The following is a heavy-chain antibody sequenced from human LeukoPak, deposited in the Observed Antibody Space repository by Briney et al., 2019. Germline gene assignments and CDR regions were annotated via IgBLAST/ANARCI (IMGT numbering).Heavy chain of an antibody. D-gene: IGHD6-19*01. CDR3: ARDGRFSSGSSNWFDP. CDR2: IYSGGST. J-gene: IGHJ5*02. Sequence: GGSLRLSCAASGITVSSNYMSWVRQAPGKGLEWDSVIYSGGSTYYADSVKGRFTISRDNSKNTLYLQMNSLRAEDTAVYYCARDGRFSSGSSNWFDPWGQGTLVTVSS. CDR1: GITVSSNY. V-gene: IGHV3-53*01.